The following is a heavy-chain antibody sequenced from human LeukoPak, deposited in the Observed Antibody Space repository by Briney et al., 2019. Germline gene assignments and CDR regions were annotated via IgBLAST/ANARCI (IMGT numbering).Heavy chain of an antibody. CDR2: INHSGST. V-gene: IGHV4-34*01. J-gene: IGHJ6*03. CDR3: ARGGYYYDSSGPYYYYYMDV. CDR1: GFTFSNAW. Sequence: PGGSLRLSCTASGFTFSNAWMSWIRQPPGKGLEWIGEINHSGSTNYNPSLKSRVTISVDTSKNQFSLKLSSVTAADTAVYYCARGGYYYDSSGPYYYYYMDVWGKGTTVTVSS. D-gene: IGHD3-22*01.